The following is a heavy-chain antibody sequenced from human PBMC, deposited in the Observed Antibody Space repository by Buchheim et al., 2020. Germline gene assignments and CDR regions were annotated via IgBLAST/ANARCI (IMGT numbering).Heavy chain of an antibody. CDR2: FREIVRST. Sequence: EVQLLDSGGGLVQPGGSLILSCASSGFPFSNYSMSWVRQVPGQGLECVSVFREIVRSTFYPDSVRGRFTISRDNSKQTLYFQMNSLRSEDTAIYYCAKEIAATGTPYFDSWGQGTL. J-gene: IGHJ4*02. CDR1: GFPFSNYS. D-gene: IGHD6-13*01. V-gene: IGHV3-23*01. CDR3: AKEIAATGTPYFDS.